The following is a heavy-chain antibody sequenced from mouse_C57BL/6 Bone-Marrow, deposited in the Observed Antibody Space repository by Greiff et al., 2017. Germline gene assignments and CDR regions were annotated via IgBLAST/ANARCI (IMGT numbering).Heavy chain of an antibody. D-gene: IGHD1-1*01. CDR3: ARESYGSSLWAMDY. CDR1: GFTFSDYY. V-gene: IGHV5-16*01. J-gene: IGHJ4*01. CDR2: INYDGSST. Sequence: EVKLMESEGGLVQPGSSMKLSCTASGFTFSDYYMAWVRQVPEKGLEWVANINYDGSSTYYLDSLKSRFIISRDNAKNILYLQMSSLKSEDTATYYCARESYGSSLWAMDYWGQGTSVTVSS.